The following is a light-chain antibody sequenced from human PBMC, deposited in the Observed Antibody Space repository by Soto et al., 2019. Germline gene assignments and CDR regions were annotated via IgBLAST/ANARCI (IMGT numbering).Light chain of an antibody. CDR2: SND. V-gene: IGLV1-44*01. J-gene: IGLJ2*01. Sequence: QSVLTQPLSASETPGRRVTISCSGGNFNIGSNSVNWYQQLPGTAPKLLIYSNDQRPSGVPDRFSGCKSGATASLVISGLQSEDEADYYCASWDDSLNGVVFGGGTKLTVL. CDR3: ASWDDSLNGVV. CDR1: NFNIGSNS.